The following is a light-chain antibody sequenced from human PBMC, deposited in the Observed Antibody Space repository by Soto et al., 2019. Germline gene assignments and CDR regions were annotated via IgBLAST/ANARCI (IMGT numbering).Light chain of an antibody. CDR3: CSYAGSSALYV. Sequence: QSALTQPASVSGSPGQSITISCSGTSSDVGSYNLVSWYQQHPGKAPKLMIYEVSKRPSGLSNRFSGSKSDNTASLTISGLQAEDEADYYCCSYAGSSALYVFGTGTKVTVL. V-gene: IGLV2-23*02. CDR2: EVS. CDR1: SSDVGSYNL. J-gene: IGLJ1*01.